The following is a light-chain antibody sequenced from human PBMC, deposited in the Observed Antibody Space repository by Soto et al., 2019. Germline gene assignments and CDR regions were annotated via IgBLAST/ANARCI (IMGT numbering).Light chain of an antibody. CDR1: SSDVGGYNY. Sequence: QSALTQPASVSGSPGQSITISCTGTSSDVGGYNYVSWYQQHPGKAPKLIIYEVTHRPSGVSSRFYGSRSGNTASLTISGLQSEDEAAYYCQSYDSDLSAWVFGGGTKLTVL. V-gene: IGLV2-14*01. J-gene: IGLJ3*02. CDR2: EVT. CDR3: QSYDSDLSAWV.